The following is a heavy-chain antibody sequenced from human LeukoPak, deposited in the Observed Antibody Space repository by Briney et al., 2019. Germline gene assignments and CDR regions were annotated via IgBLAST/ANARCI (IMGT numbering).Heavy chain of an antibody. J-gene: IGHJ4*02. CDR3: ARVGSGNPPY. D-gene: IGHD4-23*01. V-gene: IGHV1-69*04. Sequence: GASVKVSCKASGGTFSSYAISWVRQAPGQGLEWMGRIIPILGIANYAQKFRGRVTITADKSTSTAYMELSSLRSEDTAVYYCARVGSGNPPYWGQGTLVTVSS. CDR1: GGTFSSYA. CDR2: IIPILGIA.